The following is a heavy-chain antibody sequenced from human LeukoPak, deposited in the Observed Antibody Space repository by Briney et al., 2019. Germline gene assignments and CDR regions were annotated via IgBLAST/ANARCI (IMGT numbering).Heavy chain of an antibody. J-gene: IGHJ2*01. CDR3: AKGAYGDYDYSYWYFDL. Sequence: PGGSLRLSCAASGFTFSSYAMNWVRQAPGKGLEWVSAISGSGGGTYYADSVKGRFTISRDISKNTLYLQMNSLRAEDTAVYYCAKGAYGDYDYSYWYFDLWGRGTLVTASS. V-gene: IGHV3-23*01. CDR1: GFTFSSYA. CDR2: ISGSGGGT. D-gene: IGHD4-17*01.